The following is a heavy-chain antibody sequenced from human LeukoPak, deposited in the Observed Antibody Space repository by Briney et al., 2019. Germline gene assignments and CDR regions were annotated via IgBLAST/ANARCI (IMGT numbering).Heavy chain of an antibody. CDR3: ARSSYDYWSGYYSHRRAPLDYYYYYYGMDV. CDR2: IYPGDSDT. J-gene: IGHJ6*02. Sequence: GESLKISCKGPGYSFTSYWIGWVRQMPGKGLEWMGIIYPGDSDTRYSPSFQGQVTISADKSISTAYLQWSSLKASDTAMYYCARSSYDYWSGYYSHRRAPLDYYYYYYGMDVWGQGTTVTVSS. D-gene: IGHD3-3*01. CDR1: GYSFTSYW. V-gene: IGHV5-51*01.